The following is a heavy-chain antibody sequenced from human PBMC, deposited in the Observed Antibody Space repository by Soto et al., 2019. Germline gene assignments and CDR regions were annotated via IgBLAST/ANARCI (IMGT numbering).Heavy chain of an antibody. CDR3: ARVRYSDNWHGLIDF. D-gene: IGHD4-4*01. Sequence: PSETLSLTCTVSGGSIISGAFSWSWIRQPPGRGLEWIGYIYHSGSTYYIPSLRSRVAISMDRAKNQFSLHLSSVTAEDTAVYFCARVRYSDNWHGLIDFWGLGTLVTVSS. J-gene: IGHJ4*02. CDR1: GGSIISGAFS. V-gene: IGHV4-30-2*01. CDR2: IYHSGST.